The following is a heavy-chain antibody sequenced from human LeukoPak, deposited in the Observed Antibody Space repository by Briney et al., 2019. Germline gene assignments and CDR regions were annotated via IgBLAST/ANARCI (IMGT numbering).Heavy chain of an antibody. CDR3: ARRAGAYSHPYDY. CDR2: ISYDGNKE. V-gene: IGHV3-30*03. J-gene: IGHJ4*02. Sequence: PGGSLRLSCAASGFTFNTFGIHWVRQAPGKGLDWVAVISYDGNKEYYADSVKGRFTISRDNSKNTLYLQMNSLRAEDTAVYYCARRAGAYSHPYDYWGQGTLVTVSS. D-gene: IGHD4/OR15-4a*01. CDR1: GFTFNTFG.